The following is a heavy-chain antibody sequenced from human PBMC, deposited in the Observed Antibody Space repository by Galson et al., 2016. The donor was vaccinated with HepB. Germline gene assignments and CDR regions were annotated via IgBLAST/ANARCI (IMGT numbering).Heavy chain of an antibody. V-gene: IGHV3-30*18. J-gene: IGHJ4*02. Sequence: SLRLSCAASGFTFSSYGMHWVRQAPGKGLEWVAVISYDGSIKYYADSVKGRFTISKDNSKNTLSLQMNSLRAEDTAVYYCAKTYYDSRSSYGENYFNYWGQGTLVTVSS. CDR3: AKTYYDSRSSYGENYFNY. CDR2: ISYDGSIK. D-gene: IGHD3-3*01. CDR1: GFTFSSYG.